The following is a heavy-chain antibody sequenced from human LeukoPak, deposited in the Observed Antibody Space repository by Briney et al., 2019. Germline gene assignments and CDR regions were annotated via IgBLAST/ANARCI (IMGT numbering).Heavy chain of an antibody. CDR2: IYYSGST. Sequence: PSETLSLTCTVSGGSISSYYWSWIRQPPGKGLEWIGYIYYSGSTNYNPSLKSRVTISVDTSKNQFSLKVRSVTAADTAVYYCARERDFYDSSGSPSYWGQGTLVIVSS. CDR1: GGSISSYY. J-gene: IGHJ4*02. V-gene: IGHV4-59*12. CDR3: ARERDFYDSSGSPSY. D-gene: IGHD3-22*01.